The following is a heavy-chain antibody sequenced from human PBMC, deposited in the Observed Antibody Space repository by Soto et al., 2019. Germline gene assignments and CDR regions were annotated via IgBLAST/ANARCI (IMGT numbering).Heavy chain of an antibody. V-gene: IGHV3-30-3*01. CDR2: ISYDGSNK. CDR1: GFTFSSYA. CDR3: GRCSSTSCHLGSGY. J-gene: IGHJ4*02. Sequence: QTGGSLRLSCAASGFTFSSYAMNWVRQAPGKGLEWVALISYDGSNKYYADSVKGRFTISRDSSKNTLYLQMNSLRAADTAVYYCGRCSSTSCHLGSGYWGQGTLVTVSS. D-gene: IGHD2-2*01.